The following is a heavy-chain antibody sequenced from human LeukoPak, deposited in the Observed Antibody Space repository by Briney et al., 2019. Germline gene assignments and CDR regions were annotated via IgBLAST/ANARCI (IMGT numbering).Heavy chain of an antibody. CDR3: ARDLGSSVGY. J-gene: IGHJ4*02. Sequence: SETLSLTCAVYGGSFSGYYWSWIRQPPGKGLEWIGEINHSGSTNYNPSLKSRVTISVDTSKNQFSLKLSSVAAADTAVYYCARDLGSSVGYWGQGTLVTVFS. CDR1: GGSFSGYY. V-gene: IGHV4-34*01. D-gene: IGHD6-13*01. CDR2: INHSGST.